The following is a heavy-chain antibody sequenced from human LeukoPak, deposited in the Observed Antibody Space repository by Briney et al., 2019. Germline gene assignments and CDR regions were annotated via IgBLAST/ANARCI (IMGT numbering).Heavy chain of an antibody. D-gene: IGHD3-10*01. J-gene: IGHJ3*02. CDR1: GFTVSSNY. CDR3: AKGSDFRTDYYGSELDAFDI. V-gene: IGHV3-53*01. CDR2: IYSGGST. Sequence: GGSLRLSCAASGFTVSSNYMSWVRQAPGKGLEWVSVIYSGGSTYYADSVKGRFTISRDNSKNTLYLQMNSLRAEDTAVYYCAKGSDFRTDYYGSELDAFDIWGQGTMVTVSS.